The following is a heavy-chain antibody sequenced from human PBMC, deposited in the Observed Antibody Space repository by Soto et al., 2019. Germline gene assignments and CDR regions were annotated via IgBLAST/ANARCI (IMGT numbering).Heavy chain of an antibody. D-gene: IGHD3-3*01. CDR3: ARGGGGYDFWSGWGNWFDP. CDR1: GGTFSSYA. V-gene: IGHV1-69*01. Sequence: QVQLVQSGAEVKKPGSSVKVSCKASGGTFSSYAISWVRQAPGQGLEWMGGIIPIFGTANYAQKFQGRVTITGEESTRTAYMELSSLRSEDTAVYYCARGGGGYDFWSGWGNWFDPWGQGTLVTVSS. J-gene: IGHJ5*02. CDR2: IIPIFGTA.